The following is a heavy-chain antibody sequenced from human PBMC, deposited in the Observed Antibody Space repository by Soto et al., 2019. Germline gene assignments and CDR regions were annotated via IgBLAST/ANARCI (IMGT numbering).Heavy chain of an antibody. J-gene: IGHJ5*02. D-gene: IGHD2-2*01. CDR1: GFTFRDYY. CDR2: ISSSGSTT. V-gene: IGHV3-11*01. Sequence: QVQLVESGGGLVKPGGSLRLSCAGSGFTFRDYYMGWIRQAPGKGLEWVSYISSSGSTTYYAASVKGRFTISRDNAKNSLYLQMTSLRAKATAIYYCVRAKSSTYVSSFDPWGQGTLVTVSS. CDR3: VRAKSSTYVSSFDP.